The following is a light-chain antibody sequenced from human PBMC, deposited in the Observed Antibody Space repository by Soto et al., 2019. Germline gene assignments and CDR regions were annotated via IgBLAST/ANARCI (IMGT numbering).Light chain of an antibody. Sequence: EIVLTQSPGTLSLSPGERVTLSCGASQSVPANYLAWYQQKPGQAPRLLIYGASNRATGIPDRFSGSGSGTDFILTVSSLEPEDFPVYFCLQYGTPWWTFGQGARVEIK. CDR1: QSVPANY. J-gene: IGKJ1*01. CDR2: GAS. V-gene: IGKV3-20*01. CDR3: LQYGTPWWT.